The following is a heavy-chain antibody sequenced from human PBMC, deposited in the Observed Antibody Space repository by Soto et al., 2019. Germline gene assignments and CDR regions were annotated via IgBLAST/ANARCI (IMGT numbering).Heavy chain of an antibody. J-gene: IGHJ1*01. CDR2: ISWNSGSI. CDR3: AKDIGIAVAGGYFHH. D-gene: IGHD6-19*01. CDR1: GFTFDDYA. Sequence: DVQLVESGGGLVQPGRSLRLSCAASGFTFDDYAMHWVRQAPGKGLEWVSGISWNSGSIGYADSVKGRFTISRDNAKSSLYLQMNSLRAEDTALYYCAKDIGIAVAGGYFHHWGQGTLVTVSS. V-gene: IGHV3-9*01.